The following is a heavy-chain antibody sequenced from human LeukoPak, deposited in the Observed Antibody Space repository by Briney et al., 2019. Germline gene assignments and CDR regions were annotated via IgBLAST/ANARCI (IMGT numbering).Heavy chain of an antibody. Sequence: GGSLRLSCAASGFTFSSYAMHWVRQAPGKGLEWVAVISYDGSNKYYADSVKGRFTISRDNSKNTLYLQMNSMRAEDTAVYYCARDPVSSGWYFDYWGQGTLVTVSS. J-gene: IGHJ4*02. V-gene: IGHV3-30*04. CDR1: GFTFSSYA. CDR2: ISYDGSNK. D-gene: IGHD6-19*01. CDR3: ARDPVSSGWYFDY.